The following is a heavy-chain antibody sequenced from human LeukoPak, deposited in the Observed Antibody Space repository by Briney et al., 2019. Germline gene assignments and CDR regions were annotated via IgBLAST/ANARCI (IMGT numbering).Heavy chain of an antibody. CDR2: ISGSGGST. D-gene: IGHD6-19*01. Sequence: PGGSLRLSCAASGFTFSSYAMSWVRQAPGKGLEWVSAISGSGGSTYYADSVKGRFTISRDNSKNTLYLQMNSLRAEDTAVYYCATTGRGWYYFDYWGQGTLVTVSS. J-gene: IGHJ4*02. CDR3: ATTGRGWYYFDY. V-gene: IGHV3-23*01. CDR1: GFTFSSYA.